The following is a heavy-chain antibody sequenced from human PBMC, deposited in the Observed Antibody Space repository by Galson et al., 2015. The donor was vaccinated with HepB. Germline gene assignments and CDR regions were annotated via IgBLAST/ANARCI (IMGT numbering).Heavy chain of an antibody. CDR3: ASGTVADALDY. CDR1: GDSVSSNSAA. V-gene: IGHV6-1*01. CDR2: TYYRSKWYN. D-gene: IGHD6-19*01. J-gene: IGHJ4*02. Sequence: CAISGDSVSSNSAAWNWIRQSPSSGLEWLGRTYYRSKWYNDYAVSVKSRITINPDTSKNQFSLQLNSVTPEDTAVYYCASGTVADALDYWGQGTLVTVSS.